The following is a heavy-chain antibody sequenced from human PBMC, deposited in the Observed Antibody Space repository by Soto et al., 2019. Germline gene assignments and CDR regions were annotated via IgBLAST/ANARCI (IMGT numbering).Heavy chain of an antibody. Sequence: SVKVSCKASGGTFSSYAISWVRQAPGQGLEWMGGIIPIFGTANYAQKFQGKVTITADESTSTAYMELSSLRSEDTAVYYCARDLRYSSSVNWFDPWGQGTLVTVSS. J-gene: IGHJ5*02. CDR2: IIPIFGTA. D-gene: IGHD6-6*01. CDR1: GGTFSSYA. V-gene: IGHV1-69*13. CDR3: ARDLRYSSSVNWFDP.